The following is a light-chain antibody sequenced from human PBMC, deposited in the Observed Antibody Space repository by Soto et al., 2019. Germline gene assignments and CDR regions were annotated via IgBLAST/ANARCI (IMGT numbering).Light chain of an antibody. CDR2: KAS. CDR1: QSIKSW. V-gene: IGKV1-5*03. CDR3: QQYRA. J-gene: IGKJ1*01. Sequence: DIQMTQSPSTLSASAGDGVTMTCRASQSIKSWLAWYQQKPGKAPKLLIYKASTLESGVPSRFSGSGSGTEFTLTISSLQPDDFATYYCQQYRAFGQGTKVEIK.